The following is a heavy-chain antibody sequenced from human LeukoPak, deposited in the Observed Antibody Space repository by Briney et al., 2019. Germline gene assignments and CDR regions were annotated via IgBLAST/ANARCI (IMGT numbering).Heavy chain of an antibody. CDR1: GYTFTSYD. CDR3: ARGTWTRDELDY. J-gene: IGHJ4*02. CDR2: MNPNSGNT. D-gene: IGHD3/OR15-3a*01. Sequence: ASVKVSCKASGYTFTSYDINWVRQATGQGLEWMGWMNPNSGNTGYAQKFQGRVTITRNTSISTAYMELSSLRSEDTAVYYCARGTWTRDELDYWGQGTLVTVSS. V-gene: IGHV1-8*03.